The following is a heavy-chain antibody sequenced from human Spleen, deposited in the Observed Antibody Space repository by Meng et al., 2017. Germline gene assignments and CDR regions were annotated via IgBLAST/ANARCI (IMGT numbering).Heavy chain of an antibody. CDR2: INPKSGDT. Sequence: VELWQSGRKVRKTGASVKVSCKASGYTFPDYWLHWVRRAPGQGLEWMGRINPKSGDTHYAQRFQGRVTMTGDTSISTAYMELSGLRSDDTAVYYCARDRVGGTAAQFDYWGQGTLVTVSS. CDR3: ARDRVGGTAAQFDY. J-gene: IGHJ4*02. D-gene: IGHD1-26*01. V-gene: IGHV1-2*06. CDR1: GYTFPDYW.